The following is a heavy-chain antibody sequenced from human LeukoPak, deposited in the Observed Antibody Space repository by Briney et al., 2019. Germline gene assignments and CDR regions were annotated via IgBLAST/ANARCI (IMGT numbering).Heavy chain of an antibody. J-gene: IGHJ3*02. D-gene: IGHD2-15*01. V-gene: IGHV4-34*01. CDR1: GGSFSGYY. Sequence: SETLSLTCAVYGGSFSGYYWSWIRQPPGKGLEWIGEINHSGSTNYNPSLKSRVTISVDPSKNQFSLKLSSVTAADTAVYYCARVGGTYAFDIWGQGTMVTVSS. CDR2: INHSGST. CDR3: ARVGGTYAFDI.